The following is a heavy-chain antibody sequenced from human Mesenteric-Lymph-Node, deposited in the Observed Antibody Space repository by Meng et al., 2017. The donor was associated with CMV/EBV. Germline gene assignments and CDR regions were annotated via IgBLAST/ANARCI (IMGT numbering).Heavy chain of an antibody. Sequence: GSLRLSCTVSGYSITSTSHYWGWIRQPPGKGLEWIGNIFYSGNTYYNPSLKSRVTVSVDTSKKQFSLKLNSVTAADTAVYYCARVTGYCSSTSCYNIDYWGQGTLVTVSS. CDR1: GYSITSTSHY. V-gene: IGHV4-39*07. J-gene: IGHJ4*02. D-gene: IGHD2-2*02. CDR2: IFYSGNT. CDR3: ARVTGYCSSTSCYNIDY.